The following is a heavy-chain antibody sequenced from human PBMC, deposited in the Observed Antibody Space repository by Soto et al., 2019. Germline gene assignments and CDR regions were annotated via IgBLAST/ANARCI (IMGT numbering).Heavy chain of an antibody. J-gene: IGHJ4*02. V-gene: IGHV1-3*05. Sequence: QVQLVQSGAEEKKPGASVKVSCKASGYTFTSYAIHWVRQAPGQRLEWMGWINAGNGKTKYSQKFQGRVTLTRYTAASTAYMELSSLKSEDTAVYYCARGDWWLFDYWGQGTLVTVSS. CDR3: ARGDWWLFDY. D-gene: IGHD2-8*02. CDR2: INAGNGKT. CDR1: GYTFTSYA.